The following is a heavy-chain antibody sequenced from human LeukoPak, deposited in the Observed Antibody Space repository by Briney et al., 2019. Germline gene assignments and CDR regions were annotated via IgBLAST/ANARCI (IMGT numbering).Heavy chain of an antibody. V-gene: IGHV3-43*02. CDR2: ISGDGGST. Sequence: GGSLRLSCAASGFTFDDYAMHWVRQAPGKGLEWVSLISGDGGSTYYADSVKGRFTISRDNSKNSLYLQMNSLRTEDIALYYCAKDRMVRGPSSYYYYGMDVWGQGTTVTVSS. CDR1: GFTFDDYA. J-gene: IGHJ6*02. D-gene: IGHD3-10*01. CDR3: AKDRMVRGPSSYYYYGMDV.